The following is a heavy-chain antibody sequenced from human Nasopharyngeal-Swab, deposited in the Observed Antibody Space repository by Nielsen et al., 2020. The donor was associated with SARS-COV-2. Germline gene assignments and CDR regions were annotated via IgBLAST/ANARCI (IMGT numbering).Heavy chain of an antibody. CDR3: ARGGSSGYFRYYFDY. D-gene: IGHD3-22*01. J-gene: IGHJ4*02. CDR1: GFTFSSYE. Sequence: GESLKISCAASGFTFSSYEMNWVRQAPGKGLEWVSYISSSGSTIYYADSVKGRFTISRDNAKNSLYLQMNSLRAEDTAVYYCARGGSSGYFRYYFDYWGQGTLVTVSS. CDR2: ISSSGSTI. V-gene: IGHV3-48*03.